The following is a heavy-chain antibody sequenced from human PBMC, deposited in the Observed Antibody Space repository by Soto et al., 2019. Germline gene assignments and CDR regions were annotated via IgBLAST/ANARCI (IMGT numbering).Heavy chain of an antibody. Sequence: QVQLQESGPGLVKPSQTLSLTCTVSGGSISSGGYYWSWIRQHPGKGLEWIGYIYYSGSTYYNPSLNSRVTISVDTSKNQFSLKLSSVTAADTAVYYSARVDCSSSSCYEGDWFDPWGQGTLVTVSS. CDR1: GGSISSGGYY. CDR3: ARVDCSSSSCYEGDWFDP. CDR2: IYYSGST. J-gene: IGHJ5*02. V-gene: IGHV4-31*03. D-gene: IGHD2-2*01.